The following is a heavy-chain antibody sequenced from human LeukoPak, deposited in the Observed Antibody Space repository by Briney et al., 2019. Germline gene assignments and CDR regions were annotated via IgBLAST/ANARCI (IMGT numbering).Heavy chain of an antibody. Sequence: GGSLRLSCAASGFTFSSYGMHWVRQAPGKGLEWVAVISYDGSNKYYADSVKGRFTISRDNSKNTLYLQMNSLRAEDTAVYYCASTMLRGVISRIDYWGQGTLVTVSS. J-gene: IGHJ4*02. CDR1: GFTFSSYG. CDR2: ISYDGSNK. CDR3: ASTMLRGVISRIDY. D-gene: IGHD3-10*01. V-gene: IGHV3-30*03.